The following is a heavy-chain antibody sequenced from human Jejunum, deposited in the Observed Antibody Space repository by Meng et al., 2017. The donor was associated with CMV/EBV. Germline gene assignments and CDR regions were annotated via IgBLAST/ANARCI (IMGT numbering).Heavy chain of an antibody. V-gene: IGHV3-23*01. D-gene: IGHD4-11*01. Sequence: FAFSSPALSWVRPVPGPRPAWVAGFSAAALATSSAASVKGRFTISRDNSNSTLFLQMDGLRGDDTAVYFCARDVGYTVTAPFDYWGQGSVVTVSS. CDR1: FAFSSPA. CDR3: ARDVGYTVTAPFDY. CDR2: FSAAALAT. J-gene: IGHJ4*02.